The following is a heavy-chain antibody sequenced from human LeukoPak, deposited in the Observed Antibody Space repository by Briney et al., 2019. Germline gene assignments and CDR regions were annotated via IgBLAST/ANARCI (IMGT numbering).Heavy chain of an antibody. V-gene: IGHV4-39*01. Sequence: SETLSLTCTVSGGSVSSSSSYWGWIRQPPGEGLEWIGTMYYSGATYYNPPLKSRVTISVDTSKNQFSLKLSSVTATDAAVYYCARHGNIEQELVQVDFWGQGTLVTVSS. J-gene: IGHJ4*02. CDR2: MYYSGAT. CDR1: GGSVSSSSSY. D-gene: IGHD6-13*01. CDR3: ARHGNIEQELVQVDF.